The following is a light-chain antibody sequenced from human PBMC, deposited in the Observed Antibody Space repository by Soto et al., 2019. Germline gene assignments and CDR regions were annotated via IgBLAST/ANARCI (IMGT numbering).Light chain of an antibody. CDR1: QSVTSSQ. J-gene: IGKJ2*01. V-gene: IGKV3-20*01. CDR3: QQYGSSHPNI. Sequence: EIVLTQSPGTLSLSPGERATLSCRATQSVTSSQLAWYQLKPGQAPRLLIHGASSRATGIPDRFSGSGSGTDFTLTISGLESEDFAVYYCQQYGSSHPNILGQGTKLEIK. CDR2: GAS.